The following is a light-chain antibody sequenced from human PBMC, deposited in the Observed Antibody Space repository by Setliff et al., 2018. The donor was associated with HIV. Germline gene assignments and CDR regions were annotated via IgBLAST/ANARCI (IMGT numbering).Light chain of an antibody. CDR3: ASYAGRNTLV. Sequence: QSVLTQPASVSGSPGQSITISCTGTSFDIGGYKYVSWYQQHPGRAPKLIIYEVSNRPSGVSNRFSGSKSDSTASLTISGLQAEDEAHYYCASYAGRNTLVFGGGTKVTVL. J-gene: IGLJ2*01. V-gene: IGLV2-14*01. CDR1: SFDIGGYKY. CDR2: EVS.